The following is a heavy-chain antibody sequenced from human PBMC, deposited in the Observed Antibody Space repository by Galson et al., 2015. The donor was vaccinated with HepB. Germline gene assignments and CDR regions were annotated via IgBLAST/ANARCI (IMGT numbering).Heavy chain of an antibody. Sequence: SVKVSCKASGYTFTTHGVSWVRQVPGQGLEWMGWISGYNADTSYAEKFQGRVTMTADKSASTAFMELRSLTSDDTAVYYCARDQVLVVPGIVAPKYYQYGMDVWGQGTTLTVSS. V-gene: IGHV1-18*04. CDR3: ARDQVLVVPGIVAPKYYQYGMDV. CDR1: GYTFTTHG. J-gene: IGHJ6*02. CDR2: ISGYNADT. D-gene: IGHD2-2*01.